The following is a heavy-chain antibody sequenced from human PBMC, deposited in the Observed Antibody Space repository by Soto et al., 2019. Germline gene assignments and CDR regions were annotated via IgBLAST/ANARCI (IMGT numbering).Heavy chain of an antibody. V-gene: IGHV3-33*01. CDR3: ARDFVQMEDAYYYYYGMDV. CDR1: GFTFSSYG. J-gene: IGHJ6*02. Sequence: GGSLRLSCAASGFTFSSYGMHWVRQAPGKGLEWVAVIWYDGSNKYYADSVKGRFTISRDNSKNTLYLQMNSLRAEDTAVYYCARDFVQMEDAYYYYYGMDVWGQGTTVTVSS. CDR2: IWYDGSNK. D-gene: IGHD1-1*01.